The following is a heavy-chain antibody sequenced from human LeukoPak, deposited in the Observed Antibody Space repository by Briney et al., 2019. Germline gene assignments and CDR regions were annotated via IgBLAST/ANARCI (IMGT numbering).Heavy chain of an antibody. Sequence: GASVKVSCKASGYTFTSYDINWVRQATGQGLEWMGWMNPNSGNTGYAQKFQGRVTMTRNTSISTAYMVLSSLRSEDTAVYYCARARSGWYPSHDYWGQGTLVTVSS. CDR2: MNPNSGNT. V-gene: IGHV1-8*01. CDR1: GYTFTSYD. CDR3: ARARSGWYPSHDY. J-gene: IGHJ4*02. D-gene: IGHD6-19*01.